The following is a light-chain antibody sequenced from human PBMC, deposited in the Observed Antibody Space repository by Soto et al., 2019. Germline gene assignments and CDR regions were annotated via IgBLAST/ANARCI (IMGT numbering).Light chain of an antibody. Sequence: EVVMTQSPATLSVSPGERATLSCRPSESFSSNLAWYQQRPGQAPRLVIYGASTRATGIPARFSGGGSGTEFTLTISSLQSEDFAVYYCQQYNSWPPITFGQGTRLEIK. J-gene: IGKJ5*01. CDR3: QQYNSWPPIT. CDR1: ESFSSN. V-gene: IGKV3-15*01. CDR2: GAS.